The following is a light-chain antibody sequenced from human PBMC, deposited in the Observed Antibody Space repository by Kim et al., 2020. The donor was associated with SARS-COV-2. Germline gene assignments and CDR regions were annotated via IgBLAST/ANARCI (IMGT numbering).Light chain of an antibody. J-gene: IGKJ1*01. CDR2: GAS. CDR1: QSVSSSY. V-gene: IGKV3-20*01. Sequence: EIVLTQSPGTLSLSPGERATLSCRASQSVSSSYLAWYQQKPGQAPRLLIYGASSRATGIPDRFSGSGSGTDFTLTISRLEPEDFAVYYCQKYFTETFGQGTKVDIK. CDR3: QKYFTET.